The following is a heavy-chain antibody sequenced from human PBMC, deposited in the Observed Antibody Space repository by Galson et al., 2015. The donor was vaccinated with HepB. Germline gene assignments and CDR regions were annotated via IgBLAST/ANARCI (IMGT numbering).Heavy chain of an antibody. CDR2: TYYRSKWYN. J-gene: IGHJ4*02. V-gene: IGHV6-1*01. Sequence: CAISGDCVSSNSAAWNWIRQSPSRGPEWLGRTYYRSKWYNDYAVSVKSRININPDTSKNQFSLQLNSVTPEDTAVYYCARAGAQSGYSSGWYVGPFDYWGQGTLVTVSA. D-gene: IGHD6-19*01. CDR3: ARAGAQSGYSSGWYVGPFDY. CDR1: GDCVSSNSAA.